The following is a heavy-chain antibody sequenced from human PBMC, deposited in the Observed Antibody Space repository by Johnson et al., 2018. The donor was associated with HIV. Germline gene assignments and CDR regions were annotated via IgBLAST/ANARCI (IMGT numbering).Heavy chain of an antibody. Sequence: QVQLVESGGGLVQPGRSLRLSCAASAFTFSSYAMHWVRQAPGKGLEWVAVMSSDGSITYFADSVKGRFTISRDNSKNTLYLQMNSLRAEDTAVYYCAKERRQSRAFDIWGQGTMVTVSS. CDR2: MSSDGSIT. V-gene: IGHV3-30*04. CDR1: AFTFSSYA. CDR3: AKERRQSRAFDI. D-gene: IGHD6-19*01. J-gene: IGHJ3*02.